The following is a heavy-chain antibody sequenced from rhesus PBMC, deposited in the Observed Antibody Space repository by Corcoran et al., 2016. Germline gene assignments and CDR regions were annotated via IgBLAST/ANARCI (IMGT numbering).Heavy chain of an antibody. D-gene: IGHD4-29*01. J-gene: IGHJ4*01. CDR2: TYSRTGNT. V-gene: IGHV4S7*01. Sequence: QVQLQESGPGLVKPSETLSLTCAVSGGSISSGYGWGWIRQPPGKGLEWIVTTYSRTGNTYYDPSLKSRVTISRDTSNNQFSLQLTSATAADTAVYYCARRGSSSFDYWGQGVLVTVSS. CDR1: GGSISSGYG. CDR3: ARRGSSSFDY.